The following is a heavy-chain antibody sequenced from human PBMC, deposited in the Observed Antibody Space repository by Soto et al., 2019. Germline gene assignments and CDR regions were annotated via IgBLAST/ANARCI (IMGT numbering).Heavy chain of an antibody. Sequence: ASVQVSCKVSGYTHTELFMHWVRQAHGKGLEWMGGFDPEDGETIYAQKFQGRVTMTEDTSTDTAYMELSSLRSEDTAVYYCATLGIAAIDYWGQGTLVTVSS. CDR1: GYTHTELF. CDR3: ATLGIAAIDY. V-gene: IGHV1-24*01. D-gene: IGHD6-13*01. CDR2: FDPEDGET. J-gene: IGHJ4*02.